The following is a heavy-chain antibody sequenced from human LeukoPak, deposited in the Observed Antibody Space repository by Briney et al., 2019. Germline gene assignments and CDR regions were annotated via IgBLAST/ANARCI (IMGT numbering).Heavy chain of an antibody. J-gene: IGHJ4*02. D-gene: IGHD4-17*01. CDR3: AKDRGSYGDYAVFDF. CDR2: LSASGGNT. CDR1: GFTFSRYA. V-gene: IGHV3-23*01. Sequence: GGSLRLSCAAYGFTFSRYAMSWVRQAPGKGLEWVSSLSASGGNTYYADSVKGRFTISRDNSKDTPDLQMNSLRAEDTAIYYCAKDRGSYGDYAVFDFWGQGTLVTVSS.